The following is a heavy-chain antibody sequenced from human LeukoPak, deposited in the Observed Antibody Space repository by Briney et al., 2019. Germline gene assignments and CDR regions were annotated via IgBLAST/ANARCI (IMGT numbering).Heavy chain of an antibody. Sequence: ASVKVSCKASGSTFTGYYMHWVRQAPGQGLEWMGWINPNSGGTNYAQKFQGRVTMTRDTSISTAYMELSSLKSDDTAVYYCARDRNSGSSLDIWGQGTMLTVSS. J-gene: IGHJ3*02. CDR3: ARDRNSGSSLDI. D-gene: IGHD6-6*01. V-gene: IGHV1-2*02. CDR1: GSTFTGYY. CDR2: INPNSGGT.